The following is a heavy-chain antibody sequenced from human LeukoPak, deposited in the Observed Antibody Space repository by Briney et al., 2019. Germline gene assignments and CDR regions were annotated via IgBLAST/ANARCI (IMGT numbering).Heavy chain of an antibody. CDR3: ANGHCSSTSCYPEDDY. J-gene: IGHJ4*02. Sequence: GGSLRLSCAASGFTFSSYGMHWVRQARGRGLGWVAFIRYDGSNKYYADSVKGRFTISRDNSKNTLYLQMNSLRAEDTAVYYCANGHCSSTSCYPEDDYWGQGTLVTVSS. CDR2: IRYDGSNK. D-gene: IGHD2-2*01. CDR1: GFTFSSYG. V-gene: IGHV3-30*02.